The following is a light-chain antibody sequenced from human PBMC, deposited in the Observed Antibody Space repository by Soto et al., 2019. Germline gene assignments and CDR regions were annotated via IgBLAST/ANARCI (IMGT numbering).Light chain of an antibody. Sequence: QSALTQPASVSGSPGQSSTISCSGTSSDVGGYNRVSWSQHHPGKAPKLMIFEVSNRPSGVSNRFSGSKSGNTASLTISGLQPEDESHYYCSSFTSRNTWVFGGGTKLTVL. J-gene: IGLJ3*02. V-gene: IGLV2-14*01. CDR2: EVS. CDR1: SSDVGGYNR. CDR3: SSFTSRNTWV.